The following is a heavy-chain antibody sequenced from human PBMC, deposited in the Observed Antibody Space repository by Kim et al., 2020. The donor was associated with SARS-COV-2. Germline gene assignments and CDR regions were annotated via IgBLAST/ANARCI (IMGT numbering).Heavy chain of an antibody. CDR3: ARSYIAAGTNNLDY. Sequence: SETLSLTCAVYGGSFSGYYWSWIRQPPGKGLEWIGEINHSGSTNYNPSLKRRVTISVDTSKNQFSLKLSSVTAADTAVYYCARSYIAAGTNNLDYWGQGT. V-gene: IGHV4-34*01. CDR2: INHSGST. J-gene: IGHJ4*02. D-gene: IGHD6-13*01. CDR1: GGSFSGYY.